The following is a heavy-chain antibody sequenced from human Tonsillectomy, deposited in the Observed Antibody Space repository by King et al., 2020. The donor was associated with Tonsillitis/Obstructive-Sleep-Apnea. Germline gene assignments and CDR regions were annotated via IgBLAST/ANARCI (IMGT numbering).Heavy chain of an antibody. V-gene: IGHV4-34*01. D-gene: IGHD3-3*01. CDR1: GASFSGHY. Sequence: VQLPQWGAGLLKPSETLSLTCAVYGASFSGHYWSWIRQSPGKGLEWIGEINHSGSTNYNPSLKSRVTISVDTSKNQFSLTLSSVTAADTAVYYCARSTIFGVVITPLYFDYWGQGTLVTVSS. CDR2: INHSGST. J-gene: IGHJ4*02. CDR3: ARSTIFGVVITPLYFDY.